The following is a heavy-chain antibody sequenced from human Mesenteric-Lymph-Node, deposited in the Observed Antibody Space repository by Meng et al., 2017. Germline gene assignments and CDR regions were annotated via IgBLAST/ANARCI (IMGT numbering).Heavy chain of an antibody. CDR3: ARELVVPAAPIDY. V-gene: IGHV4-39*07. Sequence: GSLRLSCSVSGGSISRSSKYWGWIRQPPGKGLEWIGSFFFGGQTFYNPSLRGRVTISVDASKNQFSLKLSSVTAADTAVYYCARELVVPAAPIDYWGQGTLVTVSS. CDR1: GGSISRSSKY. D-gene: IGHD2-2*01. J-gene: IGHJ4*02. CDR2: FFFGGQT.